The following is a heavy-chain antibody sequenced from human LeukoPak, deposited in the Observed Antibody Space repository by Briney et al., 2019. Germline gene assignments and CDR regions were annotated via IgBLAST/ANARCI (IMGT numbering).Heavy chain of an antibody. D-gene: IGHD3-16*01. V-gene: IGHV3-74*01. CDR1: GFTFSSYW. CDR3: ARAPRGGGDGLDV. CDR2: INSDGSST. Sequence: GGSLRLSCAASGFTFSSYWMHWVRQAPGKGLVWVSRINSDGSSTSYADSVKGRFTISRDNAKSTLYLQMNSLRAGDTAVYYCARAPRGGGDGLDVWGQGTTVTVSS. J-gene: IGHJ6*02.